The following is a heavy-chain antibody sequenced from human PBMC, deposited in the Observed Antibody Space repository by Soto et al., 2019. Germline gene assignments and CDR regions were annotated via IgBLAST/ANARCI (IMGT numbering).Heavy chain of an antibody. CDR2: ISGSGST. V-gene: IGHV3-23*01. CDR1: GFTFSDYG. CDR3: AKDYLRWAQS. J-gene: IGHJ5*02. D-gene: IGHD1-26*01. Sequence: SLSCAASGFTFSDYGMSWVRQAPGKGLEWVSAISGSGSTFYADSVKGRFTISRDNSKNTLYLQMNSLGAEDTAVYYCAKDYLRWAQSWGQGTLVTVYS.